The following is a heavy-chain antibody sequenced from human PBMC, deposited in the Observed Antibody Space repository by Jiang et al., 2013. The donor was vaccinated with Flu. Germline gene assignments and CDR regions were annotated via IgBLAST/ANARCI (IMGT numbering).Heavy chain of an antibody. Sequence: GSGLVKPSETLSLTCTVSGGSISSYYWSWIRQPPGKGLEWIGYIYYSGSTNYNPSLKSRVTISVDTSKNQFSLKLSSVTAADTAVYYCASNCSGGSCYHALDIWGQGTMVTVS. J-gene: IGHJ3*02. CDR3: ASNCSGGSCYHALDI. D-gene: IGHD2-15*01. V-gene: IGHV4-59*01. CDR1: GGSISSYY. CDR2: IYYSGST.